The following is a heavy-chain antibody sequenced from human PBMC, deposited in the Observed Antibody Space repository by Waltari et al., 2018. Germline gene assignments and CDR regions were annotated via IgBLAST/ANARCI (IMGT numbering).Heavy chain of an antibody. J-gene: IGHJ4*02. CDR3: AADPYSSSWFDFDY. CDR1: GFTFTSSA. CDR2: IVVGSGNT. D-gene: IGHD6-13*01. V-gene: IGHV1-58*01. Sequence: QMQLVQSGPEVKKPGTSVKVSCKASGFTFTSSAVQWVRPARGQRLEWIGWIVVGSGNTNYAQKFQERVTITRDMSTSTAYMELSSLRSEDTAVYYCAADPYSSSWFDFDYWGQGTLVTVSS.